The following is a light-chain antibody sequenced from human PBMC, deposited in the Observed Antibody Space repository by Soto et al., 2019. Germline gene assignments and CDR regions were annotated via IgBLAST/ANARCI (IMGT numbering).Light chain of an antibody. V-gene: IGLV2-18*01. Sequence: QSVLTQPASVSGSPGQSITISCSGTSSDIGSYDHVAWYQQPPGTAPKLIIYEASNRPSGVPDRFSGSKSGNTASLTISGLQAEDEADYYCSLYTSENTYVFGTGTKVTVL. CDR3: SLYTSENTYV. CDR2: EAS. J-gene: IGLJ1*01. CDR1: SSDIGSYDH.